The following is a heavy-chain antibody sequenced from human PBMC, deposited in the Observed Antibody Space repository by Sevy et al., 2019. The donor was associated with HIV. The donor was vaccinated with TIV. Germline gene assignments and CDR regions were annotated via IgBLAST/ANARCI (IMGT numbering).Heavy chain of an antibody. D-gene: IGHD3-16*01. Sequence: ASVKVSCKASGYIFTSYGISWVRQAPGRGLEWVGWISPYKGTTNCAQKFQGRVTMTTDTSTFTVYMQLRSLRSDDTAIYYCARDRDYDYIWGTFPYRDFWGQGTLVTVSS. CDR2: ISPYKGTT. CDR3: ARDRDYDYIWGTFPYRDF. J-gene: IGHJ4*02. CDR1: GYIFTSYG. V-gene: IGHV1-18*01.